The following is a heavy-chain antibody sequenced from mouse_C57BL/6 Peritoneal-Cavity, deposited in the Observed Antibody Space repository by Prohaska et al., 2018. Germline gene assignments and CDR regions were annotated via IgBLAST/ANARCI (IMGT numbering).Heavy chain of an antibody. Sequence: PGASVKISCKASGYTFTDYYMNWVKQSHGKRLEWIGNSNPNNGGTRDNQKFKCKATLTVDKSSSTAYMELRSLTSEDSAVDYCASDGNLDDYAMDYWGQGTSVTVSS. V-gene: IGHV1-26*01. CDR1: GYTFTDYY. D-gene: IGHD2-1*01. CDR3: ASDGNLDDYAMDY. J-gene: IGHJ4*01. CDR2: SNPNNGGT.